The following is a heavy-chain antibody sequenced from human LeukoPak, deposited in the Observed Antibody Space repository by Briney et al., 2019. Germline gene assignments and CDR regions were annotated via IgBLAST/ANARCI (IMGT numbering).Heavy chain of an antibody. CDR1: GGSFSGYY. CDR2: INHSGST. V-gene: IGHV4-34*01. D-gene: IGHD3-22*01. Sequence: SETLSLTCAVYGGSFSGYYWSWIRQPPGKGLEWIGEINHSGSTNYNPSLKSRVTISVDTSKNQFSLKLSSVTAADTAVYYCARGRGYYYDSSGYYPGAFDIWGQGTMVTVSS. J-gene: IGHJ3*02. CDR3: ARGRGYYYDSSGYYPGAFDI.